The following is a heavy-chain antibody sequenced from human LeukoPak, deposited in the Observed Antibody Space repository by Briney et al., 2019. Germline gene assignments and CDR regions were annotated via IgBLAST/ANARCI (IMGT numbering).Heavy chain of an antibody. V-gene: IGHV3-23*01. Sequence: GGSLRLSCTASGFTFSTYAMNWVRQAPGKGLEWVSAICGNGGCAYYGDSVRGRFTVSRDNSKDTLYLRMSALRAEDTALYYCARIASGSFSDYWGQGSLVTVSS. D-gene: IGHD3-10*01. J-gene: IGHJ4*02. CDR1: GFTFSTYA. CDR2: ICGNGGCA. CDR3: ARIASGSFSDY.